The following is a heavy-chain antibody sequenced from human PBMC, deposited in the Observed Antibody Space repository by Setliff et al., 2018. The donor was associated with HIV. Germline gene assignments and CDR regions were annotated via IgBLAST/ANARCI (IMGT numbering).Heavy chain of an antibody. CDR1: GGSISSSSYY. J-gene: IGHJ6*03. V-gene: IGHV4-39*07. CDR3: ATDRGMGAYYNFANGYYYYYYMDV. D-gene: IGHD3-3*01. Sequence: SETLSLTCTVSGGSISSSSYYWGWIRQPPGKGLEWIGSIYYSGSTYYNPSLKSRVTISVDTSKNQFSLKLSSVTAADTAVYYCATDRGMGAYYNFANGYYYYYYMDVWGKGTTVTVSS. CDR2: IYYSGST.